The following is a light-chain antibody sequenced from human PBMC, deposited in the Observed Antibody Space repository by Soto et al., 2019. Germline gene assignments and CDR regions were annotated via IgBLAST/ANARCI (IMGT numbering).Light chain of an antibody. J-gene: IGLJ1*01. CDR2: DVS. V-gene: IGLV2-14*01. Sequence: QSALTQPASVSGSPGQSITISCTGTSSDVGGYNYVSWYQQHPGKAPKLMIYDVSNRPSGVSNRFSGSKSGNTASLTISGLQAADEADYYCSSYTSSRTLYVFGTGTKLTVL. CDR3: SSYTSSRTLYV. CDR1: SSDVGGYNY.